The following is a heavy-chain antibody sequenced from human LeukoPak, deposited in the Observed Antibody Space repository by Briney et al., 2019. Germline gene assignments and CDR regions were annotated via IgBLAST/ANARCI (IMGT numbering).Heavy chain of an antibody. CDR3: ARDRGSGYFDY. D-gene: IGHD3-10*01. V-gene: IGHV4-59*01. CDR1: GGSISSYY. CDR2: IYYSGST. Sequence: SETLSLTCTVSGGSISSYYWSWIRQPPGKGLEWIGYIYYSGSTNHNPSLKSRVTISVDTSKNQFSLKLSSVTAADTAVYYCARDRGSGYFDYWGQGTLVTVSS. J-gene: IGHJ4*02.